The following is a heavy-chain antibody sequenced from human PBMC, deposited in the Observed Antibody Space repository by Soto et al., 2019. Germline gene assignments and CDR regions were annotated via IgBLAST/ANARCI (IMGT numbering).Heavy chain of an antibody. Sequence: EVQLVESGGGLVQPGESLRLSCAASGFTFSDYWMTWVRQAPGKGLEWVANIKKDESKKSCLDSVRGRSTISRDNARNSLYLQMDSLRAEDTALYYCVRVVSQGSGSYSRDELDMWGQGTVVPVSS. J-gene: IGHJ3*02. CDR2: IKKDESKK. CDR3: VRVVSQGSGSYSRDELDM. V-gene: IGHV3-7*05. CDR1: GFTFSDYW. D-gene: IGHD6-25*01.